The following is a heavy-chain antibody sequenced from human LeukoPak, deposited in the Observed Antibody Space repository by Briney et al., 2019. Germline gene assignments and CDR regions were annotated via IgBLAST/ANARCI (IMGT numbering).Heavy chain of an antibody. CDR3: ARASYYYDSSGYPGYYFDY. J-gene: IGHJ4*02. CDR2: INPNSGGT. Sequence: ASVKVSCKASGYTFTDYYMHWVRQAPGQGLEWVGWINPNSGGTNYAQKFQGRVTMTRDTSISTAYMELSRLRSDDTAVYYCARASYYYDSSGYPGYYFDYWGQGTLVTVSS. CDR1: GYTFTDYY. V-gene: IGHV1-2*02. D-gene: IGHD3-22*01.